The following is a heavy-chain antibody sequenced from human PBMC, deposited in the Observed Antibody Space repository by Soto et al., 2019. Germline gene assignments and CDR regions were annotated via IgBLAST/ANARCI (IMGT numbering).Heavy chain of an antibody. CDR3: SRQASDFWSGKPQYYMDV. V-gene: IGHV3-73*01. CDR2: IRSKGNNYAT. Sequence: EVQLVESGGGLVQPGGSLKLSCAASGFTFSGSALHWVRQASGKGLEWVGRIRSKGNNYATAYGALLKGRFTISRDDSKNTAYLQMNSLNTEDTAVYYCSRQASDFWSGKPQYYMDVWGKGTTVTVSS. J-gene: IGHJ6*03. D-gene: IGHD3-3*01. CDR1: GFTFSGSA.